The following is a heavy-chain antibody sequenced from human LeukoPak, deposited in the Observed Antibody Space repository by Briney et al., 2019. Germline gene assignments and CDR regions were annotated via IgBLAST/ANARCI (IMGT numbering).Heavy chain of an antibody. CDR1: GFTFSSYA. CDR2: ITNNGGST. J-gene: IGHJ3*02. D-gene: IGHD3-10*02. V-gene: IGHV3-23*01. CDR3: AKFVPGGYDAFDI. Sequence: GGSLRLSCAASGFTFSSYAMSWVRQAPGKGLEWVSTITNNGGSTYYADSVKGRFTISRDNSKNTLYLQMNSLRAEATAVYYCAKFVPGGYDAFDIWGQGTMVTVSS.